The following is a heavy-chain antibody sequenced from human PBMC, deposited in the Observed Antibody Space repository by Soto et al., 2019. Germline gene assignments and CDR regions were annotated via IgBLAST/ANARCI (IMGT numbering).Heavy chain of an antibody. D-gene: IGHD6-13*01. CDR3: ARVFSDRSSLFAP. Sequence: SETLSLTCTVSGGSISSGGYYWSWIRQHPGKGLEWIGCIYYSGSTYYNPSLKSRVTISVDTSKNQFSLKLSSVTAADTAVYYCARVFSDRSSLFAPWGQGTLVTVSS. V-gene: IGHV4-31*02. J-gene: IGHJ5*02. CDR1: GGSISSGGYY. CDR2: IYYSGST.